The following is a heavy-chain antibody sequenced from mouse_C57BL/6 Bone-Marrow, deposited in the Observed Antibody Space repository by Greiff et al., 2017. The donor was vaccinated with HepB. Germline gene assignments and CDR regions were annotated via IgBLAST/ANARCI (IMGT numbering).Heavy chain of an antibody. Sequence: VQLKQPGAELVRPGTSVKLSCKASGYTFTSYWMHWVKQRPGQGLEWIGVIDPYDSYTNYNQKFKGKATLTVDTSSSTAYMQLSSLTSEDSAVYYCAREAPGYWGQGTTLTVSS. CDR2: IDPYDSYT. V-gene: IGHV1-59*01. CDR1: GYTFTSYW. J-gene: IGHJ2*01. CDR3: AREAPGY.